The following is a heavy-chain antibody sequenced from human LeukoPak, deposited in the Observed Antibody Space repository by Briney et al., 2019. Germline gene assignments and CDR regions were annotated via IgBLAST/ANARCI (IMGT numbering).Heavy chain of an antibody. CDR1: GFTFDDYA. CDR2: ISWNSGSI. Sequence: GGSLRLSCAASGFTFDDYAMRWVRQAPGKGLEWVSGISWNSGSIGYADSVKGRFTISRDNAKNSLYLQMNSLRAEDTALYYCAKDLSPYYYDSSGYLHWGQGTLVTVSS. J-gene: IGHJ4*02. V-gene: IGHV3-9*01. CDR3: AKDLSPYYYDSSGYLH. D-gene: IGHD3-22*01.